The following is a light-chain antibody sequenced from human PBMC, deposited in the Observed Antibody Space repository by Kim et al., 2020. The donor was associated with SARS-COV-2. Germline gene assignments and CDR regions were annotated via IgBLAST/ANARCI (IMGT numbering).Light chain of an antibody. V-gene: IGKV3D-15*01. Sequence: IVMTQSPVTLSVSPGERATLSCRASQNINNKLVWYQQKPGQAPRLLIYAASTRATGIPARFSGSGSGTEFTLTVSRLQPEDFAVYYCQQYASWSPITFGQGTRPEIK. CDR2: AAS. CDR3: QQYASWSPIT. CDR1: QNINNK. J-gene: IGKJ5*01.